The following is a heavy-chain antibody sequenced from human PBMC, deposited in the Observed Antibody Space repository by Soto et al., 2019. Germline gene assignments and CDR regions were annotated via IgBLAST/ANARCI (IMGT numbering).Heavy chain of an antibody. V-gene: IGHV4-59*08. CDR2: IYYSGST. Sequence: PSETLSLTCTVSGGSISSYYWSWIRQPPGKGLEWIGYIYYSGSTNYNPSLKSRVTISVDTSKNQFSLKLSSVTAADTAVYYCARTTVTLDYWGQGTLVTAPQ. J-gene: IGHJ4*02. CDR1: GGSISSYY. D-gene: IGHD4-17*01. CDR3: ARTTVTLDY.